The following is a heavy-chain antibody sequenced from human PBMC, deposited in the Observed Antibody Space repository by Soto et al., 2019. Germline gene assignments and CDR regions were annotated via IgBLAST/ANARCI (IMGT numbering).Heavy chain of an antibody. J-gene: IGHJ6*02. V-gene: IGHV1-46*01. CDR3: ARGITYYDILTDYYPIYYYYGMDV. D-gene: IGHD3-9*01. CDR2: INPSGGST. CDR1: GYTFTSYY. Sequence: QVQLVQSGAEVKKPGASVKVSCKASGYTFTSYYMHWVRQAPGQGLEWMGIINPSGGSTSYAQKFQGRVTMTRDTSTSTVYMELSSLRSEDTAVYYCARGITYYDILTDYYPIYYYYGMDVWGQGTTVTVSS.